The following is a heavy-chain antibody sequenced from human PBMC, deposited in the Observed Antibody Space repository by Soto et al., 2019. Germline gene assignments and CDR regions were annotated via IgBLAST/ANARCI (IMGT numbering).Heavy chain of an antibody. CDR2: ISHSGST. CDR3: AREARGVISGMDV. J-gene: IGHJ6*02. CDR1: GGSISDDY. V-gene: IGHV4-59*01. Sequence: PSETLSLTCTVSGGSISDDYWSWIRQPPGKGLEWIGHISHSGSTNYNPSLKSRVTISVDTSKRQFSLKLSPVTAADTAVYYCAREARGVISGMDVWGQGTTVTVSS. D-gene: IGHD3-10*01.